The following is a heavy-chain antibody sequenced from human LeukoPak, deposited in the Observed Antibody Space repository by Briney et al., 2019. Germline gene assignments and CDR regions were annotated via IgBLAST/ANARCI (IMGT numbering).Heavy chain of an antibody. CDR1: GFTFNSYG. V-gene: IGHV3-30*02. D-gene: IGHD1-20*01. Sequence: GGSLRLSCAASGFTFNSYGMHWVRQAPGKGLEWVAFIRYDGSNKYYADSVKGRFTISRDNSKNTLYLQMNSLRAEDTAVYYCAKGYGITGTGGAWLDPWGQGTLVTVSS. CDR3: AKGYGITGTGGAWLDP. CDR2: IRYDGSNK. J-gene: IGHJ5*02.